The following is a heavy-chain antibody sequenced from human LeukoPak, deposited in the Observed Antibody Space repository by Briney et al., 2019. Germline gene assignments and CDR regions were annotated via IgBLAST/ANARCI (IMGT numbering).Heavy chain of an antibody. J-gene: IGHJ5*02. Sequence: SETLSLTCAVYGGSFSGYYWSWIRQPPGKGLEWIGEINHSGSTNYNPSLKSRVTISVDTSKNQFSLKLSSVTAADTAVYYCARGHHDFWSGRGWFDPWGQGTLVTVSS. CDR3: ARGHHDFWSGRGWFDP. CDR1: GGSFSGYY. D-gene: IGHD3-3*01. CDR2: INHSGST. V-gene: IGHV4-34*01.